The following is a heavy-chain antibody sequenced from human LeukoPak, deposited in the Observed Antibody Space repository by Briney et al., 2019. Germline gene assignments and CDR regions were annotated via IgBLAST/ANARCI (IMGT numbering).Heavy chain of an antibody. CDR2: ITSSSSYI. Sequence: GGSLRLSCAASGFTFSRYSMNWVRQAPGKGLEWVSSITSSSSYIYYADSVKGRFTISRDNSKNTLYLQMNSLRAEDTAVYYCARRAGAYSHPYDYWGQGTLVTVSS. CDR3: ARRAGAYSHPYDY. D-gene: IGHD4/OR15-4a*01. CDR1: GFTFSRYS. V-gene: IGHV3-21*04. J-gene: IGHJ4*02.